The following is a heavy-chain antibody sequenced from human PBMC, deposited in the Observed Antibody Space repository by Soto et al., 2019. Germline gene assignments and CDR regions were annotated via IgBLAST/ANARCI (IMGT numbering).Heavy chain of an antibody. Sequence: GGAPKISRNCSGYRFESHWVAWVRQVPEKGLEWIGTIYPGDSDTTSTSAFRGHVTSSANTSVSTAYLQWRRLEATDSAIYYCARYSGSYWHYLDFWGQGTLVTVSS. CDR2: IYPGDSDT. D-gene: IGHD1-26*01. CDR1: GYRFESHW. V-gene: IGHV5-51*01. CDR3: ARYSGSYWHYLDF. J-gene: IGHJ4*02.